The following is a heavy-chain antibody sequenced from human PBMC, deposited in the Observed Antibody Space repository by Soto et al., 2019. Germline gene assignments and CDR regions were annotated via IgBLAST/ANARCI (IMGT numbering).Heavy chain of an antibody. V-gene: IGHV2-5*02. CDR1: GFSLSTSGVG. Sequence: QITLKESGPTLVKPTQTLTLTCTFSGFSLSTSGVGVGWSRQPPGKALESLALIYWDDDKRYSPSLKSRLNTTKDTSKNQVVLTMTNMDPVDTATYYCAHTIYDFWSGSRYYCMDVWGQGTTVTVSS. CDR3: AHTIYDFWSGSRYYCMDV. CDR2: IYWDDDK. J-gene: IGHJ6*02. D-gene: IGHD3-3*01.